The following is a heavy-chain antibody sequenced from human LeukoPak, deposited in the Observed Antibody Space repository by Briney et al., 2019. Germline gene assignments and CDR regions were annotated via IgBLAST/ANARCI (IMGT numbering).Heavy chain of an antibody. V-gene: IGHV3-30-3*01. CDR2: ISYDGSNK. CDR1: GFTFSSYA. D-gene: IGHD6-19*01. Sequence: GGSLRLSCAASGFTFSSYAMHWVRQAPGKGLEWVAVISYDGSNKYYADSVKGRFTISRDNSKNTLYLQMNSLRAEDTAVYYCARDPSSGYSSLPEDPWGQGTLVTVSS. J-gene: IGHJ5*02. CDR3: ARDPSSGYSSLPEDP.